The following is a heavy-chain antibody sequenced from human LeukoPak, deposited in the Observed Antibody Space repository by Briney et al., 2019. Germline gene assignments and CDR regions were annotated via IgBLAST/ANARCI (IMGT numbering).Heavy chain of an antibody. Sequence: GGSLRLSCAASGFTFSTYSMHWVRQAPGKGLEWVSYISSSSSTIYYADSVKGRFTISRDNAKNSLYLQMNSLRAEDTALYYCARDSPHNWNDYWGQGTLVTVSS. CDR1: GFTFSTYS. V-gene: IGHV3-48*01. J-gene: IGHJ4*02. CDR3: ARDSPHNWNDY. D-gene: IGHD1-20*01. CDR2: ISSSSSTI.